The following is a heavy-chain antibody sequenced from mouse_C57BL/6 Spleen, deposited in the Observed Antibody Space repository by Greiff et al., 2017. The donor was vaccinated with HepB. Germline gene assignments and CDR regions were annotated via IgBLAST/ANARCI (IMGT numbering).Heavy chain of an antibody. D-gene: IGHD1-1*01. CDR3: AREDYDYGSRAAY. Sequence: EVQLQQSGPELVKPGASVKISCKASGYTFTDYYMNWVKQSHGKSLEWIGDINPNNGGTSYNQKFKGKATLTVDKSSSTAYMELRSLTSEDSAVYYCAREDYDYGSRAAYWGQGTLVTVSA. V-gene: IGHV1-26*01. CDR2: INPNNGGT. J-gene: IGHJ3*01. CDR1: GYTFTDYY.